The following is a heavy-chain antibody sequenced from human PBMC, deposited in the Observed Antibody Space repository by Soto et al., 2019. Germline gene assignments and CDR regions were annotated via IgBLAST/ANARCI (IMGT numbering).Heavy chain of an antibody. CDR1: GFTFSNYG. V-gene: IGHV3-33*01. D-gene: IGHD6-13*01. CDR2: IWYDGSNK. J-gene: IGHJ4*02. Sequence: QVQLVESGGGVVQPGRSLRLSCAASGFTFSNYGMHWVRQAPGKGLEWVAVIWYDGSNKYYADSVKGRFTISRDNSKNTLYLQMNSLRAEDTAVYCARDRLLGGGLQLVRLAYWGQGTLVTVSS. CDR3: ARDRLLGGGLQLVRLAY.